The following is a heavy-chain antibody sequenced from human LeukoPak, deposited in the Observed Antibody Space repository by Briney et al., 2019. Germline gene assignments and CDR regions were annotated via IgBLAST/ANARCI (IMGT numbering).Heavy chain of an antibody. Sequence: PGGSLRLSCAASGFTFSASAMHWVRQAPGKGLEWVSAISGSGTSTYYADSVKGRFTISRDNSKNTLYLQMNSLRAEDTAVYLCAKGYDSSGYYPVGFDYWGQGTLVTVSS. CDR3: AKGYDSSGYYPVGFDY. J-gene: IGHJ4*02. CDR1: GFTFSASA. CDR2: ISGSGTST. D-gene: IGHD3-22*01. V-gene: IGHV3-23*01.